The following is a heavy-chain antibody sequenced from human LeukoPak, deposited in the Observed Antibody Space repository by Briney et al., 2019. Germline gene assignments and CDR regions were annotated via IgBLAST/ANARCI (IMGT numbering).Heavy chain of an antibody. D-gene: IGHD6-19*01. J-gene: IGHJ4*02. CDR1: GGSFSGYY. CDR2: INHSGST. CDR3: ARGLAVAGNI. V-gene: IGHV4-34*01. Sequence: PSETLSLTCAVYGGSFSGYYWSWIRQPPGKGLEWIGEINHSGSTNYNPSLKSRVTISVDTSKNQFSLKLSSVTAADTAVYYCARGLAVAGNIWGQGTLVTVSS.